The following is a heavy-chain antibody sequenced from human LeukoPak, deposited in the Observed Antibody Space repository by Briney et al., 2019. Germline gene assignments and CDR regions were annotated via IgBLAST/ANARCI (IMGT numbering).Heavy chain of an antibody. J-gene: IGHJ3*02. V-gene: IGHV3-66*01. CDR1: GFTVSSKY. CDR3: ARGGSGWYGGAFDI. Sequence: GGSLRLSCAASGFTVSSKYMTWVRQAPGKGLEWVSLIYSGGNTYYADSVKGRFTISRDNSKNTLYLQMNSLRAGDTAVYYCARGGSGWYGGAFDIWGQGTMVTVSS. D-gene: IGHD6-19*01. CDR2: IYSGGNT.